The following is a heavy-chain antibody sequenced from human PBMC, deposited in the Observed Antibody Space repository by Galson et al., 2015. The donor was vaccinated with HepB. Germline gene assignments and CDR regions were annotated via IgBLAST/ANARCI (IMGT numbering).Heavy chain of an antibody. V-gene: IGHV1-46*01. J-gene: IGHJ6*02. CDR2: INPSDGRS. Sequence: SVKVSCKASGYTFINYYIHWVRQAPGQGLEWMGFINPSDGRSTYAQKIQGRVTMTRDTSTSTAYMELSRLRSEDTAVYYCARVPYKTARPEGMDYYYAMDVWGQGTTVTVSS. CDR3: ARVPYKTARPEGMDYYYAMDV. D-gene: IGHD6-6*01. CDR1: GYTFINYY.